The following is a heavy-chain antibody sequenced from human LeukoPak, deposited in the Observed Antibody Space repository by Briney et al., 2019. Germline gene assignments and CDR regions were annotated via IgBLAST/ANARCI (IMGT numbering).Heavy chain of an antibody. D-gene: IGHD3-22*01. Sequence: SETLSLTCTVSGGSISSGSYYWSWIRQPAGKGLEWIGRIYTSGSTNYNPSLKSRVTISVDTSKNQFSLKLSSVTAADTAVYFCASPRGDDSGGYYTWYFHHWGQGILVTVSS. CDR1: GGSISSGSYY. J-gene: IGHJ1*01. CDR3: ASPRGDDSGGYYTWYFHH. V-gene: IGHV4-61*02. CDR2: IYTSGST.